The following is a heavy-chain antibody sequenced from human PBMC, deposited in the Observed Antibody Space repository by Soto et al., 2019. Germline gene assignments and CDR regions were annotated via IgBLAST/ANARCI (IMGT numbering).Heavy chain of an antibody. D-gene: IGHD6-13*01. J-gene: IGHJ4*02. CDR2: ISSSSSTI. Sequence: PRLSCAASGFTLSRYEMNWVRQAPGKGLEWVSYISSSSSTIYYADSVKGRFTISRDNDKNSLYLQMNSLRDEDTAVYYCARAYSSSWYAWFDYCRQRAWVTV. CDR1: GFTLSRYE. CDR3: ARAYSSSWYAWFDY. V-gene: IGHV3-48*02.